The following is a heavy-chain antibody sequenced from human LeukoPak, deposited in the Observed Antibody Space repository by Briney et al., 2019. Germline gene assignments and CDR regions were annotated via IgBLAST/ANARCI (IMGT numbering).Heavy chain of an antibody. V-gene: IGHV4-4*07. CDR2: IYTSGST. CDR1: GGSISSYY. Sequence: TSETLSLTCTVSGGSISSYYRSWLRQPAGKGLEWIGRIYTSGSTNYNPSLKSRVTMSVDTSKNQFSLKLSSVTAADTAVYYCARVRDYGDYALDYWGQGTLVTVSS. D-gene: IGHD4-17*01. CDR3: ARVRDYGDYALDY. J-gene: IGHJ4*02.